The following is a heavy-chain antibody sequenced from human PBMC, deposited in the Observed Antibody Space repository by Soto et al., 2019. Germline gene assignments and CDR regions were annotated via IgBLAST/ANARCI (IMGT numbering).Heavy chain of an antibody. CDR3: ARIYYDFSSGYYYYFDY. J-gene: IGHJ4*02. V-gene: IGHV1-3*01. CDR1: GYTFTSYA. Sequence: ASVKVSCKASGYTFTSYAMHWVRQAPGQRLEWMGWINAGNVNTKYSQKFQGRVTITRDTSASTAYMELSSLRSEDTAVYYCARIYYDFSSGYYYYFDYWGQGTLVTVSS. CDR2: INAGNVNT. D-gene: IGHD3-3*01.